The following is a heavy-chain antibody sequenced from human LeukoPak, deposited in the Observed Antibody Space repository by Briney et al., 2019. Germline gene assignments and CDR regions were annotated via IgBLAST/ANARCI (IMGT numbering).Heavy chain of an antibody. CDR2: ISGSGGST. CDR1: GFTFSSYA. J-gene: IGHJ4*02. Sequence: PGGSLRLSCAASGFTFSSYAMSWVRQAPGKGLEWVPAISGSGGSTYYADSVKGRFTISRDNSKNTLYLQMNSLRAEDTAVYYCAKTAGKLLYCSSTSCYSTFDYWGQGTLVTVSS. V-gene: IGHV3-23*01. D-gene: IGHD2-2*01. CDR3: AKTAGKLLYCSSTSCYSTFDY.